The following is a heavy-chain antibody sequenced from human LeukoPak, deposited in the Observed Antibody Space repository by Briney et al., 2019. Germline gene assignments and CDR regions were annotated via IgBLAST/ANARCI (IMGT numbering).Heavy chain of an antibody. CDR3: ARAGDGSGSYRADFDY. CDR2: INPSGGST. Sequence: ASVKVSCKASGYTFTSYYMHWVRQAPGQGLEWMGIINPSGGSTSYAQKFQGRVTMTRDTSTSTVYMELSSLRSEDTAVYYCARAGDGSGSYRADFDYWGQGTLVTVSS. J-gene: IGHJ4*02. CDR1: GYTFTSYY. D-gene: IGHD3-10*01. V-gene: IGHV1-46*01.